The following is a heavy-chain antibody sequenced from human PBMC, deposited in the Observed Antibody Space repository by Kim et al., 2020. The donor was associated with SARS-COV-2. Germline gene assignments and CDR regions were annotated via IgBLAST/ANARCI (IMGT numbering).Heavy chain of an antibody. Sequence: SETLSLTCAVYGGSFSDYYWSWIRQSPGKGLEWIGEINHRGSTNYNPSLKSRVIISVDTSKKQFSLKLSSVTAADTAVYYCARVVAATVPDAFDIWGQGTMVTISS. J-gene: IGHJ3*02. CDR1: GGSFSDYY. V-gene: IGHV4-34*01. CDR3: ARVVAATVPDAFDI. D-gene: IGHD2-15*01. CDR2: INHRGST.